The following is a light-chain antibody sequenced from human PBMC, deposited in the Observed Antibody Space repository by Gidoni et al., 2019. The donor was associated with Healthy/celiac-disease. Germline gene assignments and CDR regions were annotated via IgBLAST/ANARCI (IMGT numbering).Light chain of an antibody. V-gene: IGKV1-5*03. Sequence: DIQMTKSPSTLSASVGDRVTITCRASQSISSLLAWYQQKPVKAPKLLIYKASSVESGVPSRFSGSGSGTEFTLTISSLQPDDFATYYCQQYNSYWYTFXQXTKLEIK. J-gene: IGKJ2*01. CDR1: QSISSL. CDR2: KAS. CDR3: QQYNSYWYT.